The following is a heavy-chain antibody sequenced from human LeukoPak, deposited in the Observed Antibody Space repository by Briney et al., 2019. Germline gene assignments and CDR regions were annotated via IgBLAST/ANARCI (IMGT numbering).Heavy chain of an antibody. D-gene: IGHD1-26*01. CDR3: AREGGVGPTAPPDYYSYQMDV. V-gene: IGHV1-18*01. J-gene: IGHJ6*03. CDR1: GYTFISYG. CDR2: ISPYTTKT. Sequence: GASVKVSCKASGYTFISYGITWVRQAPGQGVEWMGWISPYTTKTNYAQSLQGRVTMTTDTSTSTAYMELRSLRSDDTAVYYCAREGGVGPTAPPDYYSYQMDVWGKGTTVTVSS.